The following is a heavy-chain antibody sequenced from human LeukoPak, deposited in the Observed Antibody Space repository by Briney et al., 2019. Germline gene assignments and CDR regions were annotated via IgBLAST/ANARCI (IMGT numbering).Heavy chain of an antibody. CDR3: ARDAGYCSGGSCYPGQFDY. CDR2: MWYDGSNQ. J-gene: IGHJ4*02. Sequence: GGSLRLSCAASGFTFSSYGMHWVRQAPGKGLEWVAVMWYDGSNQYYADSVKGRFTISRDNSKNTLYLQMNSLRAEDTAVYYCARDAGYCSGGSCYPGQFDYWGQGTLVTVSS. D-gene: IGHD2-15*01. V-gene: IGHV3-33*01. CDR1: GFTFSSYG.